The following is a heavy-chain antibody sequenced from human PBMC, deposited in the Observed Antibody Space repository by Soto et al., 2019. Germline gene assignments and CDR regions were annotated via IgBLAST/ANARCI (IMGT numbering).Heavy chain of an antibody. CDR3: ARDPITMGTKAFDY. Sequence: GASVKVSCKASGYPFPSSAIHWVRQAPGQRLEWMGWINAGNGNTKYSQKFQGRVTITRDTSASTAYMELSSLRSEDTAVYYCARDPITMGTKAFDYWGQGTLVTVSS. CDR2: INAGNGNT. V-gene: IGHV1-3*01. CDR1: GYPFPSSA. D-gene: IGHD3-10*01. J-gene: IGHJ4*02.